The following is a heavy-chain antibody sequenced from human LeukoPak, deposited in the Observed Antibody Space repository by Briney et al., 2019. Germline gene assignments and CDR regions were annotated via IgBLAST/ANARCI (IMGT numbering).Heavy chain of an antibody. J-gene: IGHJ5*02. CDR3: ARVTGSIAAAEWFDP. D-gene: IGHD6-13*01. CDR1: GGSISSYY. V-gene: IGHV4-59*01. Sequence: SGTLSLTCTVSGGSISSYYWSWIRQPPGKGLEWIGYIYYSGSTNYNPSLKSRVTISVDTSKNQFSLKLSSVTAADTAVYYCARVTGSIAAAEWFDPWGQGTLVTVSS. CDR2: IYYSGST.